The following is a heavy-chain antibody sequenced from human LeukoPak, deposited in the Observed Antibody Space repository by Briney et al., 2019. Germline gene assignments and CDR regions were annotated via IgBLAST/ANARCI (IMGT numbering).Heavy chain of an antibody. V-gene: IGHV3-48*02. D-gene: IGHD6-13*01. J-gene: IGHJ4*02. Sequence: QPGGSLRLSCAASGFSFSTYTMNWVRQAPGKGLDWVSYISSSSSTIYYADSVKGRFTISRDNANNSLYLQMNSLRDEDTAVYYCARARRYRSSWYHDYWGQGSLATVSS. CDR2: ISSSSSTI. CDR3: ARARRYRSSWYHDY. CDR1: GFSFSTYT.